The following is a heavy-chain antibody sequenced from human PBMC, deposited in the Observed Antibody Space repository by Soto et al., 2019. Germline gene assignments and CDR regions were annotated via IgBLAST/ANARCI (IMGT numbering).Heavy chain of an antibody. CDR2: ISSTTNYI. V-gene: IGHV3-21*06. Sequence: SGGSLRLSCAASGFTFTRYSMNWVRQAPGKGLEWVSSISSTTNYIYYGDSMKGRFTISRDNAKNSLYLEMNSLRAEDTAVYYCPRQSEDLTSNFDYWGQGTLVTVYS. J-gene: IGHJ4*02. D-gene: IGHD7-27*01. CDR1: GFTFTRYS. CDR3: PRQSEDLTSNFDY.